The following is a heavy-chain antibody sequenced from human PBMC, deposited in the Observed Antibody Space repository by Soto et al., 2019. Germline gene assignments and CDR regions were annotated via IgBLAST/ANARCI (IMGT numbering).Heavy chain of an antibody. D-gene: IGHD6-19*01. Sequence: QVQLQESGPGLVKPSETLSLTCTVSGGSVSSGSYYWSWIRQPPGKGLEWIGYIYYSGSTNYNHSLKSRVTISVDTSKHQFSLKLSSVTAAYTAVYYCARDRVAVSGNTGYYFDYRGQGTLVTVSS. CDR3: ARDRVAVSGNTGYYFDY. J-gene: IGHJ4*02. CDR2: IYYSGST. CDR1: GGSVSSGSYY. V-gene: IGHV4-61*01.